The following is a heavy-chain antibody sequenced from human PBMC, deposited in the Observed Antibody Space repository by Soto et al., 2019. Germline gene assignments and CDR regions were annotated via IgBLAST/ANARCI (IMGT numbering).Heavy chain of an antibody. D-gene: IGHD3-16*01. CDR2: IIPIFGTA. Sequence: ASVKVSCKASGGTFSSYAISWVRQAPGQGLEWMGGIIPIFGTANYAQKFQGRVTITADESTSTAYMELSSLRSEDTAVYYCASSRRQMINWFDYWGQGTLVNVSS. CDR3: ASSRRQMINWFDY. V-gene: IGHV1-69*13. CDR1: GGTFSSYA. J-gene: IGHJ4*02.